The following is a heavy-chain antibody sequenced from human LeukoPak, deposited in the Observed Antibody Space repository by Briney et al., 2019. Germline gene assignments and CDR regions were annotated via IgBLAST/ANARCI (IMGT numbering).Heavy chain of an antibody. CDR2: ISYDGSNK. CDR3: ARDRTRGSMIVVPQGGY. J-gene: IGHJ4*02. CDR1: GFTFSSYA. V-gene: IGHV3-30-3*01. Sequence: GRSLRLSCAASGFTFSSYAMHWVRQAPGKGLEWVAVISYDGSNKYYADSVKGRFTISRDNSKNTLYLQMNSLRAEDTAVYYCARDRTRGSMIVVPQGGYWGQGTLVTVSS. D-gene: IGHD3-22*01.